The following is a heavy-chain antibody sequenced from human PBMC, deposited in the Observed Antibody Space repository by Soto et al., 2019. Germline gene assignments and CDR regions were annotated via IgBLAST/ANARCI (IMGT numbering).Heavy chain of an antibody. D-gene: IGHD2-2*01. J-gene: IGHJ4*02. CDR2: IYYSGST. CDR1: VGSISSYY. V-gene: IGHV4-59*01. Sequence: SETLSLTCTFSVGSISSYYWSCIRHPPGKGLEWIGYIYYSGSTNYNPSLKSRATISVDTSKNQFSLKLSSVTTADTAVYYCASSEYLAPPFFEYLGQATLVNVSS. CDR3: ASSEYLAPPFFEY.